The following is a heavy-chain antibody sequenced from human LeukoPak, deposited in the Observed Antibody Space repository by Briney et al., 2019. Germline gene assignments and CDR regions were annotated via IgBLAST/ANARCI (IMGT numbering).Heavy chain of an antibody. Sequence: ASVKVSCKASGYTFTSYDINWVRQATGQGLEWMGWMNPNSGNTGYAQKFQGRVTITRNTSISTAYMELSSLRSEDTAVYYCARLFPLIVVPAAIPGYYYYMDVWGKGTTVTVSS. CDR3: ARLFPLIVVPAAIPGYYYYMDV. V-gene: IGHV1-8*03. CDR2: MNPNSGNT. J-gene: IGHJ6*03. CDR1: GYTFTSYD. D-gene: IGHD2-2*02.